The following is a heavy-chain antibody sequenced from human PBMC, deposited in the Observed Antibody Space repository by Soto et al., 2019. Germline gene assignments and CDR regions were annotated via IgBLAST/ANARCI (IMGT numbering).Heavy chain of an antibody. J-gene: IGHJ6*02. V-gene: IGHV1-18*04. CDR2: ISAYNGNT. D-gene: IGHD3-22*01. CDR3: ARGPPHYYDRRGSTVDV. Sequence: ASVKGSCKASGYTFTSYGISWVRQAPGQGLEWMGWISAYNGNTNYAQKLQGRVTMTTDTSTSTAYMELRSLRSDDTAVYYCARGPPHYYDRRGSTVDVWCQGPTVTVSS. CDR1: GYTFTSYG.